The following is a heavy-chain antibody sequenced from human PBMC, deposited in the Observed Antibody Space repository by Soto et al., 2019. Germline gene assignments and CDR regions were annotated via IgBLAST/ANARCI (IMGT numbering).Heavy chain of an antibody. CDR3: ARGRYGDY. CDR2: ISAHNGNT. J-gene: IGHJ4*02. V-gene: IGHV1-18*01. D-gene: IGHD1-1*01. Sequence: QVHLVQSGAEVKKPGASVKVCKGSGYTFTSYGITWVRQAPGQGLEWRGWISAHNGNTNYAQKLQGRVTVTRDTSTSTAYMELRSLRSDDTAVYYCARGRYGDYWGQGALVTVSS. CDR1: GYTFTSYG.